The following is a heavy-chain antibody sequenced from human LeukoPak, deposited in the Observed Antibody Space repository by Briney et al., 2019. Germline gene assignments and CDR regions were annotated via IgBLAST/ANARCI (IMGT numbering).Heavy chain of an antibody. CDR3: GRGMRHYYGLDY. V-gene: IGHV3-74*01. J-gene: IGHJ4*02. CDR1: GFTFXXFW. D-gene: IGHD3-10*01. Sequence: GGXXRLSCAAXGFTFXXFWMHXXXXXXXXXXXXVSHTNSDGSTTDYADSVRGRFTISRDKAKNTLYLQMNDLTVDDTAVYYCGRGMRHYYGLDYWGQGILVTVSS. CDR2: TNSDGSTT.